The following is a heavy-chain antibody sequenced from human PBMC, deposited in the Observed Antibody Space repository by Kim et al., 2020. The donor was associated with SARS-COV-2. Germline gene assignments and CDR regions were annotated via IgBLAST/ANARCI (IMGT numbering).Heavy chain of an antibody. CDR2: IIPVVGPP. V-gene: IGHV1-69*05. D-gene: IGHD3-10*01. Sequence: SVKVSCKPSGGTLYNFAVSWVRQGPGQEVEWMGGIIPVVGPPIYAEKFQGRLTITTDELTTTVYMELSSLRSDDTAVYYCARDRSPKQKYSNRPLYYYAMDVWGQGTTVTVSS. CDR1: GGTLYNFA. CDR3: ARDRSPKQKYSNRPLYYYAMDV. J-gene: IGHJ6*02.